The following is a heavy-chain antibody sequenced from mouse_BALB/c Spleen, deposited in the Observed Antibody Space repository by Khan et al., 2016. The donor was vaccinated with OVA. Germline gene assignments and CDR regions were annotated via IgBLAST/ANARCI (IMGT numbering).Heavy chain of an antibody. J-gene: IGHJ4*01. CDR1: GYTFADTY. CDR2: IDPATGNT. Sequence: VQLQESGAELARPGASVKLSCKASGYTFADTYMNWVKQRTGQGLEWIGGIDPATGNTYYNEKFKGKATLTTDKSSSTAYLHLSSLTSEDSAVYFGERWGGNYTKYYAWDYWGQGTSVTVSS. V-gene: IGHV1-77*01. CDR3: ERWGGNYTKYYAWDY. D-gene: IGHD2-1*01.